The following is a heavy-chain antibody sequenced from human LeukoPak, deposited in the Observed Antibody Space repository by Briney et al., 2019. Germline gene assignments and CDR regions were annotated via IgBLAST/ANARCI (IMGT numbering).Heavy chain of an antibody. D-gene: IGHD6-19*01. Sequence: SETLSLTCTVSGGSMSSYYWSWIRQPPGKGLEWIGYIYYSGSTNYNPSLKSRVTISVDTSKNQFSLKLSSVTAADTAVYYCVREARQWLPHSYFDYWGQGSLVTVSS. J-gene: IGHJ4*02. V-gene: IGHV4-59*01. CDR3: VREARQWLPHSYFDY. CDR2: IYYSGST. CDR1: GGSMSSYY.